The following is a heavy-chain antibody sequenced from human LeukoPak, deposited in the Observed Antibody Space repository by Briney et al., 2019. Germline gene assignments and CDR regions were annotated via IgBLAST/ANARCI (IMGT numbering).Heavy chain of an antibody. Sequence: AASVKVSCKVSGYTLTELSMHWVRQAPGQGLEWMGIINPSGGSTSYAQKFQGRVTMTRDTSTSTVYMELSSLRSEDTAVYYCARGIGKGITGTGGHLNYWGQGTLVTVSS. CDR1: GYTLTELS. J-gene: IGHJ4*02. V-gene: IGHV1-46*01. CDR2: INPSGGST. D-gene: IGHD1-14*01. CDR3: ARGIGKGITGTGGHLNY.